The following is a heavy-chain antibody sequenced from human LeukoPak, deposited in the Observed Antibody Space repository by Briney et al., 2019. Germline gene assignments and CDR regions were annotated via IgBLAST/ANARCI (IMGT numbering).Heavy chain of an antibody. CDR3: AGVLRYCSGGNCYSGGLGYMDV. Sequence: GGSLRLSCAASGFTFSDYYMSWIRQAPGKGLEWVSSLSRSGSTKYYADSVKGRFTISRDNAKNSLFLQMNSLRAEDTAVYYCAGVLRYCSGGNCYSGGLGYMDVWGKGTTVTISS. D-gene: IGHD2-15*01. CDR1: GFTFSDYY. V-gene: IGHV3-11*01. J-gene: IGHJ6*03. CDR2: LSRSGSTK.